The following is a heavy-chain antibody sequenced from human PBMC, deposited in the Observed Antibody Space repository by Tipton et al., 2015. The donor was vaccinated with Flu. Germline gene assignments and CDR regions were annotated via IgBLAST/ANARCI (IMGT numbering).Heavy chain of an antibody. CDR1: GGSISSFY. J-gene: IGHJ4*02. Sequence: TLSLTCTVSGGSISSFYWSWIRQPPEKGLEWIGYIYYSGSTNYNPSLKSRVTISVDTSKNQFSLKLTSVTAADTAVYYCARAGRCQNFDFWGQGTLVTVSS. CDR3: ARAGRCQNFDF. V-gene: IGHV4-59*01. CDR2: IYYSGST. D-gene: IGHD2-8*02.